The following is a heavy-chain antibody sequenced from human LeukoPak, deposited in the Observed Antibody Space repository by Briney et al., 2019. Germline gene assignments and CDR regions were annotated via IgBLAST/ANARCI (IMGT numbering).Heavy chain of an antibody. D-gene: IGHD6-13*01. CDR2: ISSSSSYI. CDR1: GFTFSSYS. CDR3: ARVGGSSWSPIDY. J-gene: IGHJ4*02. Sequence: GGSLRLSCAASGFTFSSYSMNWVRQAPGKGLEWVSSISSSSSYIYYADSVKGRFTISRDNAKNSLYLQMNSLRAEDTAVYYCARVGGSSWSPIDYWSQGTLVTVSS. V-gene: IGHV3-21*01.